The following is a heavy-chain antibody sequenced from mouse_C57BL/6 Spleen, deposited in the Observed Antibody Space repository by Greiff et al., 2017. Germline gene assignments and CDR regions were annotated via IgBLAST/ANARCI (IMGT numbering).Heavy chain of an antibody. J-gene: IGHJ1*03. CDR1: GYAFSSSW. D-gene: IGHD1-1*01. CDR3: ARSRDYGGPRYFDV. CDR2: IYPGDGDT. Sequence: QVQLQQSGPELVKPGASVKISCKASGYAFSSSWMNWVKQRPGKGLEWIGRIYPGDGDTNYNGKFKGKATLTADKSSSTAYMQLSSLTSEDSAVYFCARSRDYGGPRYFDVWGTGTTVTVSS. V-gene: IGHV1-82*01.